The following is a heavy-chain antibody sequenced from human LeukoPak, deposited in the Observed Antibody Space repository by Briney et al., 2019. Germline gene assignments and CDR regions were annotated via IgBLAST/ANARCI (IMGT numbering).Heavy chain of an antibody. J-gene: IGHJ4*02. Sequence: GGSLRLSCAASGFTFSGSAMHWVRQASGKGLEWVGRIRSKANSYATAYAASVKGRFTISRDDSKNTAYLQMNSLKTEDTAVYYCARDVGARLPGYWGQGTLVTVSS. CDR1: GFTFSGSA. V-gene: IGHV3-73*01. D-gene: IGHD6-6*01. CDR2: IRSKANSYAT. CDR3: ARDVGARLPGY.